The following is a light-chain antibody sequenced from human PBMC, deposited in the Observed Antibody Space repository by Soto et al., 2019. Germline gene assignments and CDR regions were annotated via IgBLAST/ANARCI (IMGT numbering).Light chain of an antibody. CDR3: QQYYDTPFT. Sequence: DIVMTQSPDSLAVSLGERASINCRSSQNVFYSSNNKNYLAWYQQKPGQPPKLLIYWASTRESGVPDRFSGSGSVTDFTLTISSLQAEDVAVYYCQQYYDTPFTFGPGTKVHIK. J-gene: IGKJ3*01. CDR2: WAS. CDR1: QNVFYSSNNKNY. V-gene: IGKV4-1*01.